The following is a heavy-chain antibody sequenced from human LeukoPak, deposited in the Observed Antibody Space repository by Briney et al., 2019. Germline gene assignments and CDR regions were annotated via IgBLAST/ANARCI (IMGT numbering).Heavy chain of an antibody. D-gene: IGHD2-15*01. J-gene: IGHJ4*02. Sequence: QPGGSLRLSCAASGFTFSSYGMHWVRQAPGKGLEWVAFIRYDGSNKYYADSVKGRFTISRDNSKNTLYLQMNSLRAEDTAVYYCVMDLDVVVAAPYWGQGTLVTVSS. CDR3: VMDLDVVVAAPY. CDR1: GFTFSSYG. V-gene: IGHV3-30*02. CDR2: IRYDGSNK.